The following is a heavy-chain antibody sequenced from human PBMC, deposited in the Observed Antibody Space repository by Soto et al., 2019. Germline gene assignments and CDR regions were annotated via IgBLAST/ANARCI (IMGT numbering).Heavy chain of an antibody. CDR1: GGSFSGYY. CDR2: INHSGST. Sequence: SETLSLTCAVYGGSFSGYYWSWIRQPPGKGLEWIGEINHSGSTNYNPSLKSRVTISVDTSKNQFSLKLSSATAADTAVYYCARGFSGSYYNWFDPWGQGTLVTVSS. D-gene: IGHD1-26*01. J-gene: IGHJ5*02. CDR3: ARGFSGSYYNWFDP. V-gene: IGHV4-34*01.